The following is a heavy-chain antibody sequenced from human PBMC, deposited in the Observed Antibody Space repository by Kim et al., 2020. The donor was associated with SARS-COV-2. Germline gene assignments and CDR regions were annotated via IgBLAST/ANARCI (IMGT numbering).Heavy chain of an antibody. D-gene: IGHD1-26*01. CDR3: ARDGGGSYSSVNWFDP. V-gene: IGHV4-59*13. CDR1: GGSFSSYY. Sequence: SETLSLTCTVSGGSFSSYYWSWIRQPPGKGLEWIGYVYYTGSTNYNPSLKSRVTISVDTSKNQFSLKLSSVTAADTAVYYCARDGGGSYSSVNWFDPWGQGTLVTVSS. J-gene: IGHJ5*02. CDR2: VYYTGST.